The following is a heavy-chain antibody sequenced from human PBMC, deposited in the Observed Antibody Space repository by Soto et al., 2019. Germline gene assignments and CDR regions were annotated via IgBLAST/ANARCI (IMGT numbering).Heavy chain of an antibody. V-gene: IGHV3-23*01. Sequence: GGSLRLSCAASGFTFSGYTMNWVRQAPGKGLEWVAVIGNSGDGTHYADSVKGRFTISRDNSKNTLYLQMERLRAEDTDVYYCVKDVWDYWGQGVLVTV. CDR2: IGNSGDGT. D-gene: IGHD2-21*01. CDR1: GFTFSGYT. J-gene: IGHJ4*02. CDR3: VKDVWDY.